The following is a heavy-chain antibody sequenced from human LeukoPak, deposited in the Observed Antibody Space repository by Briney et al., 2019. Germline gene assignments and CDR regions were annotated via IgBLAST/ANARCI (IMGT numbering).Heavy chain of an antibody. CDR3: ARGTNDIAVVDSGFWDC. J-gene: IGHJ4*02. CDR1: GGTFSSYA. CDR2: IIPILGIA. V-gene: IGHV1-69*04. D-gene: IGHD6-19*01. Sequence: SVKVSCKASGGTFSSYAISWVRQAPGQGLEWMGRIIPILGIANYAQKLQGRVRITADISTSTAYMELSSLRFEDTAVYYCARGTNDIAVVDSGFWDCWGQGTLVTVSS.